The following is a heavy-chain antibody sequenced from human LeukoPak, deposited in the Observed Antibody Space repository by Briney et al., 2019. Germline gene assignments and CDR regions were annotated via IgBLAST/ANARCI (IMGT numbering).Heavy chain of an antibody. V-gene: IGHV3-30*01. J-gene: IGHJ4*02. D-gene: IGHD2-2*01. CDR1: GFAFSTYA. Sequence: PGRSLRLSCAASGFAFSTYAMHWVRQAPGKGLEWVAVVSSGGSHEFYADSVKGRFTVSRDNSNNTLYLQMNSLRAEDTAVYYCARGVPADTTASFDYWGQGTLVTVSS. CDR3: ARGVPADTTASFDY. CDR2: VSSGGSHE.